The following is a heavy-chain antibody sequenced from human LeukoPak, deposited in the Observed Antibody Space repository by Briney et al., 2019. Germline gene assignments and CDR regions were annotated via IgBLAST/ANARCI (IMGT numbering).Heavy chain of an antibody. V-gene: IGHV1-46*01. CDR3: ARENSIAVAGTGLYYYYYYMDV. CDR1: GYTFTSYY. CDR2: INPSGGST. J-gene: IGHJ6*03. Sequence: RASVKVSCKASGYTFTSYYMHWVRQAPGQGLEWMGLINPSGGSTNYAQKFQGRVTMARDTSTSTVYMELSSLRSEDTAVYYCARENSIAVAGTGLYYYYYYMDVWGKGTTVTVSS. D-gene: IGHD6-19*01.